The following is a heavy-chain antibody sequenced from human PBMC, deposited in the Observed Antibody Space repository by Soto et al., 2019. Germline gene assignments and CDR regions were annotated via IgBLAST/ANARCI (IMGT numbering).Heavy chain of an antibody. J-gene: IGHJ4*02. Sequence: PSETLSLTCTVSGGSISSYYWSWIRQQPGKGLEWIGYIYYSGSTNYNPSLKSRVTISVDTSKNQFSLKLSSVTAADTAVYYCARGGGMYYYGSGSQNDYWGQGTLVTVSS. CDR3: ARGGGMYYYGSGSQNDY. D-gene: IGHD3-10*01. CDR1: GGSISSYY. V-gene: IGHV4-59*01. CDR2: IYYSGST.